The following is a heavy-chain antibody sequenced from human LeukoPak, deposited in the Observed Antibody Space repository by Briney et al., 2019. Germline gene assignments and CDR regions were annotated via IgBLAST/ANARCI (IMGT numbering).Heavy chain of an antibody. CDR3: ARLGSYEAFDY. D-gene: IGHD1-26*01. CDR2: IYHSGST. J-gene: IGHJ4*02. Sequence: PPETLSLTCAVSGGSLSSGGYSWSCVRQPPGKGLEWIGYIYHSGSTYYNPSLKSRVTISVDRSKNQFSPKLSSVTAADTAVYYCARLGSYEAFDYWGQGTLVTVSS. V-gene: IGHV4-30-2*01. CDR1: GGSLSSGGYS.